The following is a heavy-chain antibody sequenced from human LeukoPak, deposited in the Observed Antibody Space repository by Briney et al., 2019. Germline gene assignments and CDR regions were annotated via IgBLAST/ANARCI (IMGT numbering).Heavy chain of an antibody. D-gene: IGHD3-16*01. V-gene: IGHV4-39*01. CDR1: GGSISNTFYY. J-gene: IGHJ4*02. Sequence: SETLSLTCTVSGGSISNTFYYWGWIRQPPGKGLELIGSTYYSGTTHYTPSLKSRVTMSVDTSNNQFSLKLSSVTAADTAVYYCTRHIGFGVPLVFDYWGQGTLVTASS. CDR2: TYYSGTT. CDR3: TRHIGFGVPLVFDY.